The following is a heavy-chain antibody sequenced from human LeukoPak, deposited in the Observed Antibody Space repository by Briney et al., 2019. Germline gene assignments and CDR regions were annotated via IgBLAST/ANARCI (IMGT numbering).Heavy chain of an antibody. Sequence: PGGTLTLSCAASGFTFSSYAMHWVRQAPGKGLEYVSAISSNGGSTYYANSVKGRFTISRDNCKNTLYLQMASLRAENMAVYYCASVGTSGYPYSFDIWSQGTIVTVSS. CDR1: GFTFSSYA. CDR3: ASVGTSGYPYSFDI. D-gene: IGHD3-3*01. J-gene: IGHJ3*02. CDR2: ISSNGGST. V-gene: IGHV3-64*01.